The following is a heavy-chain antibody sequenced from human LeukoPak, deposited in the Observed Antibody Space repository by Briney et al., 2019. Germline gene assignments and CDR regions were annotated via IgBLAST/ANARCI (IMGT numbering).Heavy chain of an antibody. Sequence: SETLSLTCTVSGGSISSSSYYWGWIRQPPGKGLEWIGSIYYSGSTYYNPSLKSRVTISVDTSKNQFSLKLSPLTAADTAVYYCARVWYCSSTSCYGGGWFDPWGQGTLVTVSS. CDR1: GGSISSSSYY. V-gene: IGHV4-39*07. J-gene: IGHJ5*02. CDR2: IYYSGST. D-gene: IGHD2-2*01. CDR3: ARVWYCSSTSCYGGGWFDP.